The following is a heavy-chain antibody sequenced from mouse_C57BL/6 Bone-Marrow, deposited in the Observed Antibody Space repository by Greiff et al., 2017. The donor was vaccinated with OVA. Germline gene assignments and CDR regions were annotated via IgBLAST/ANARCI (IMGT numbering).Heavy chain of an antibody. Sequence: QVQLQQPGAELVKPGASVKVSCTASGYTFTSYWMHWVKQRPGPGLEWIGRIHHSDSDTNSNQKFKGKATLTVDKSASTAYMQLSILTSEDSEVYYCAILITTAVDYWGQGNTLTVSS. J-gene: IGHJ2*01. D-gene: IGHD1-2*01. CDR2: IHHSDSDT. CDR3: AILITTAVDY. V-gene: IGHV1-74*01. CDR1: GYTFTSYW.